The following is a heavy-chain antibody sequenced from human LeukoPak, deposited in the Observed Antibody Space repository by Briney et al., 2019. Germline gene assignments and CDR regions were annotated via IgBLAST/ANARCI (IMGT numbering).Heavy chain of an antibody. CDR2: INHSGST. Sequence: KPSETLSLTCAVYGGSFSGYYWSWIRQPPGKGLGWIGEINHSGSTNYNPSLKSRVTISVDTSKNQFSLKLSSVTAADTAVYYCARGTTRSPPRVWGQGTLVTVSS. D-gene: IGHD4-17*01. CDR3: ARGTTRSPPRV. J-gene: IGHJ4*02. CDR1: GGSFSGYY. V-gene: IGHV4-34*01.